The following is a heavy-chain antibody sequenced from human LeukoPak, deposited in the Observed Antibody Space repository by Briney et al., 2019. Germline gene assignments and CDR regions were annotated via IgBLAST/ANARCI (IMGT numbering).Heavy chain of an antibody. CDR1: GFTFSSYS. CDR3: ARDYDNSGYQVPPFDY. D-gene: IGHD3-22*01. CDR2: ISSSSSYI. J-gene: IGHJ4*02. V-gene: IGHV3-21*01. Sequence: GGSLRLSCAASGFTFSSYSMNWVRQAPGKGLEWVSSISSSSSYIYYADSVKGRFTISRDNAKNSLYLQMNSLGAEDTAVYYCARDYDNSGYQVPPFDYWGQGTLVTVSS.